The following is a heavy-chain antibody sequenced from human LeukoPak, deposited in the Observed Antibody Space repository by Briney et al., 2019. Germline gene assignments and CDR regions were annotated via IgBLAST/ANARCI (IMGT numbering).Heavy chain of an antibody. CDR1: GGSISSSSYY. V-gene: IGHV4-39*01. CDR2: TYFGGDT. Sequence: SETLSLTCTVSGGSISSSSYYWGWIRQPPGKGLEWIGNTYFGGDTYYNPSLKSRVTISVDTSKNQFSLELNSVTAADTAVYYCAAAFDYWGQGILVTVSS. D-gene: IGHD6-25*01. J-gene: IGHJ4*02. CDR3: AAAFDY.